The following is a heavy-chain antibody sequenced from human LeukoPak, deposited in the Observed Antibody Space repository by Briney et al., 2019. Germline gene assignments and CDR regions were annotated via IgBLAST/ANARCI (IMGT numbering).Heavy chain of an antibody. V-gene: IGHV1-3*01. CDR3: ARESQEGAFDY. J-gene: IGHJ4*02. CDR1: GYTFTTYA. Sequence: GASVKVSCKASGYTFTTYAMHWVRQAPGQRLEWMGWINAGNGNTKYSQKFQGRVTITRDTSASTAYMDLSSLRSEDTAVYYCARESQEGAFDYWGQGTLVTVSS. CDR2: INAGNGNT.